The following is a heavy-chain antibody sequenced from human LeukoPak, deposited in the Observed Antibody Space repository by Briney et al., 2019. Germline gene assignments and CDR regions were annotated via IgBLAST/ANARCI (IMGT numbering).Heavy chain of an antibody. CDR2: IASDGSST. V-gene: IGHV3-74*01. Sequence: PGGSLRLSCAASGFTFSSYWMNWVRQAPGKGLVWVSRIASDGSSTTYADSVKGRFSIPRDNAKNTLYLQMNSLRVEDTAMYYCARGRPHGNDYWGQGTLVTVSS. CDR1: GFTFSSYW. J-gene: IGHJ4*02. D-gene: IGHD4-23*01. CDR3: ARGRPHGNDY.